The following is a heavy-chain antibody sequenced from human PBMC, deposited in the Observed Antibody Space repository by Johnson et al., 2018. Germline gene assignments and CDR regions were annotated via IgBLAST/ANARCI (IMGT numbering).Heavy chain of an antibody. CDR3: ARDERGYSYGHYYYYYDMDV. J-gene: IGHJ6*03. D-gene: IGHD5-18*01. V-gene: IGHV3-30-3*01. CDR2: ISYDGSNN. Sequence: QVQLVESGGGVVQPGRSLRLSCAASGFPFSSYAMHWVRQAPGKGLEWVAVISYDGSNNYYADSVKGRFTISRDNYKNTLYLQMNSLRAGDTAVYYCARDERGYSYGHYYYYYDMDVWGKGTTGTVSS. CDR1: GFPFSSYA.